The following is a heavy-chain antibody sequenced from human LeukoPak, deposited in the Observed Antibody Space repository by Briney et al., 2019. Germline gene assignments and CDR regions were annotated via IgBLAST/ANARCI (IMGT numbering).Heavy chain of an antibody. V-gene: IGHV3-48*04. CDR2: ISSSSSTI. CDR1: GFTFSSYS. D-gene: IGHD3-10*02. J-gene: IGHJ6*02. Sequence: GGSLRLSCAASGFTFSSYSMNWVRQAPGKGLEWVSYISSSSSTIYYADSVKGRFTISRDNAKNSLYLQMNSLRAEDTAVYYCASMFGEVYTLYYYYGMGVWGQGTTVTVSS. CDR3: ASMFGEVYTLYYYYGMGV.